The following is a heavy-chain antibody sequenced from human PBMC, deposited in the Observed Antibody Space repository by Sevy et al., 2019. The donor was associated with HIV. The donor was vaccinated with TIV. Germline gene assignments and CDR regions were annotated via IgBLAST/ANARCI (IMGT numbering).Heavy chain of an antibody. V-gene: IGHV3-48*01. CDR2: ISSSSSTI. CDR3: ARDLPYYDFWSGYPTFDY. Sequence: GGSLRLSCAASGFTFSSYSMNWVRQAPGKGLEWVSYISSSSSTIYYADSVKGRFTISRDNAKNSLYLQMSSLRAEDTAVYYCARDLPYYDFWSGYPTFDYWGQGTLVTVSS. J-gene: IGHJ4*02. D-gene: IGHD3-3*01. CDR1: GFTFSSYS.